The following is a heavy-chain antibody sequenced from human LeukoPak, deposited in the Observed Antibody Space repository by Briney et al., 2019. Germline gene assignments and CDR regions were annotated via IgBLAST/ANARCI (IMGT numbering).Heavy chain of an antibody. Sequence: PGGSLRLSCAASGFTFSSYAMSWVRQAPGKGLEWVSAISGSGGSTYYADSVKGRFTISRDNSKNTLYLQMNSLRAEDTAVCYCAKASFRWMEGGGYFDYWGQGTLVTVSS. V-gene: IGHV3-23*01. CDR2: ISGSGGST. CDR1: GFTFSSYA. J-gene: IGHJ4*02. CDR3: AKASFRWMEGGGYFDY. D-gene: IGHD4-23*01.